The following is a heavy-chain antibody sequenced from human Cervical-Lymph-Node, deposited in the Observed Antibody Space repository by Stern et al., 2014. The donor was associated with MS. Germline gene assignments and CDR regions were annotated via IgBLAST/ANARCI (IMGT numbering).Heavy chain of an antibody. CDR3: ARQRYFDY. V-gene: IGHV5-51*01. Sequence: MQLVQSGPEVKRPGESLKISCQASGYTFTSYWIGWVRQMPGKGLEWIAIIFPGGSAIRYSPSFQGQVTISTAKSSSTAYLQWNNLKASDTAIYYCARQRYFDYWGQGTLVTVSS. J-gene: IGHJ4*02. CDR1: GYTFTSYW. CDR2: IFPGGSAI.